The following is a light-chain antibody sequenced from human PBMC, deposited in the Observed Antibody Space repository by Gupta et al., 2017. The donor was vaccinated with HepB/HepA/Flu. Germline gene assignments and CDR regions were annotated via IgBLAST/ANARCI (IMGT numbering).Light chain of an antibody. CDR1: KLGDKY. J-gene: IGLJ1*01. CDR3: QAWDSSTDNYV. Sequence: SYELTQPPSVSVSPGQTASITCSGDKLGDKYACWYKQKPGQSPVLVIYQDSKRPSGIPERFSGSNSGNTATLTISGTQAMDEADYYCQAWDSSTDNYVFGTWTKLTVL. V-gene: IGLV3-1*01. CDR2: QDS.